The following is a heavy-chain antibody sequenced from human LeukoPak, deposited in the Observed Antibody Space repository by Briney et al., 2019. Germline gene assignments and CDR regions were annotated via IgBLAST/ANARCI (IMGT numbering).Heavy chain of an antibody. CDR3: AIDQAAYGDYDFDY. Sequence: GGSLRLSCAASGFTFSTFGMNWVRQAPGKGLEGVAVISSDGGNKHYADSVKGRFTISRDNSKNTLSLQMNSLRAEDTAVYYCAIDQAAYGDYDFDYWGQGTLVTVSP. CDR1: GFTFSTFG. CDR2: ISSDGGNK. D-gene: IGHD4-17*01. V-gene: IGHV3-30*03. J-gene: IGHJ4*02.